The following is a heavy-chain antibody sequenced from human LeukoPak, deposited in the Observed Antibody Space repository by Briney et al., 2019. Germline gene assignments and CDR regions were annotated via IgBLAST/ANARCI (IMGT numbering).Heavy chain of an antibody. D-gene: IGHD3-10*01. Sequence: GGSLRLSCAASGFDFSNFDLHWVRQLRGKGLEWVSHIDTAGGTYYPGSVKGRFTISRANAKKSLYLQMHNLRVGDTALYFCARGSPGSYYYMDVWGVGTAV. CDR3: ARGSPGSYYYMDV. V-gene: IGHV3-13*01. CDR1: GFDFSNFD. J-gene: IGHJ6*03. CDR2: IDTAGGT.